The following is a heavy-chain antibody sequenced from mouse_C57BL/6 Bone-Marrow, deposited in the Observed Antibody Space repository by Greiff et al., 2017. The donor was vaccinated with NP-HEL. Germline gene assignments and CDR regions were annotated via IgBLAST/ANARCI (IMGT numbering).Heavy chain of an antibody. D-gene: IGHD2-5*01. CDR2: ISSGGSYT. CDR1: GFTFSSYG. J-gene: IGHJ1*03. CDR3: ARHGDSNYVGFYWYFDV. V-gene: IGHV5-6*01. Sequence: EVKLVESGGDLVKPGGSLKLSCAASGFTFSSYGMSWVRQTPDKRLEWVATISSGGSYTYYPDSVKGRFTISRDNAKNTLYLQMSSLKSEDTAMYYCARHGDSNYVGFYWYFDVWGTGTTVTVSS.